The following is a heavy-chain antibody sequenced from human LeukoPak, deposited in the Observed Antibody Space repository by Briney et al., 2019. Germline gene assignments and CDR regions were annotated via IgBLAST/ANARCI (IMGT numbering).Heavy chain of an antibody. CDR1: GFTFTSSA. Sequence: SVKVSCKASGFTFTSSAVQWVRQARGQRLERIGWIVVGSGNTNYAQKFQERVTITRDMSTSTAYMELSSLRSEDTAVYYCAAGLGESSGYYYVFGLSWGQGTLVTVSS. V-gene: IGHV1-58*01. CDR2: IVVGSGNT. CDR3: AAGLGESSGYYYVFGLS. J-gene: IGHJ5*02. D-gene: IGHD3-22*01.